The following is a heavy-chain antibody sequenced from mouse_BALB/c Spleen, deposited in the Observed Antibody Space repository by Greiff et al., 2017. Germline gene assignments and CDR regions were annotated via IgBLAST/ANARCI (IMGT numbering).Heavy chain of an antibody. Sequence: QVQLQQPGAELVKPGASVKMSCKASGYTFTSYNMHWVKQTPGQGLEWIGAIYPGNGDTSYNQKFKGKATLTADKSSSTAYMQLSSLTSEDSAVYYCAREGAYGNYGFAYWGQGTLVTVSA. CDR2: IYPGNGDT. J-gene: IGHJ3*01. V-gene: IGHV1-12*01. D-gene: IGHD2-1*01. CDR1: GYTFTSYN. CDR3: AREGAYGNYGFAY.